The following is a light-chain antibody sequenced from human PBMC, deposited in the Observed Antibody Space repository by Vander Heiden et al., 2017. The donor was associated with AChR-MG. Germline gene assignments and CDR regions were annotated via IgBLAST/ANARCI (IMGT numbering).Light chain of an antibody. V-gene: IGLV1-40*01. CDR2: GNS. CDR1: SSNIGAGYD. Sequence: QSVLTQPPSVSGAPGQRVTIPCTGTSSNIGAGYDVHWYQQLPGTAPKLLIYGNSKRPSGVPDRFSGSKSGTSASLAITGLQAEDEADYYCQSYDSSLSVGFCGGTKLIVI. J-gene: IGLJ2*01. CDR3: QSYDSSLSVG.